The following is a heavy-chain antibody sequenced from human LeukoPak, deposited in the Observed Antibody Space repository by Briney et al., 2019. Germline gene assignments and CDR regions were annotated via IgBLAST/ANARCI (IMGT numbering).Heavy chain of an antibody. CDR1: GFTFSSYG. V-gene: IGHV3-30*18. CDR2: ISYDGSNK. J-gene: IGHJ4*02. Sequence: PGGSLRLSCAASGFTFSSYGMHWVRQAPGKGLEWVAVISYDGSNKYYGDSVKGRFTISRDNSKNTLYLQMNSLRAEDTAVYYCAKSTEYSGWSPFDYWGQGTLVTVSS. D-gene: IGHD6-19*01. CDR3: AKSTEYSGWSPFDY.